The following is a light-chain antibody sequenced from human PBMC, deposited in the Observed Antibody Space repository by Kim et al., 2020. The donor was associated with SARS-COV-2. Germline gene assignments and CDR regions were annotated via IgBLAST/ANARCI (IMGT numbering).Light chain of an antibody. Sequence: EIVLTQSPGTLSLSPGERAILSCRASQSVSRTSLAWYQQQPGQAPSLLIFGASNRATGVPDRFSGSGSGTDFTLTITTLEPEDVAVYYCQQYGTSPYTFGQGNKLEI. CDR2: GAS. CDR1: QSVSRTS. J-gene: IGKJ2*01. CDR3: QQYGTSPYT. V-gene: IGKV3-20*01.